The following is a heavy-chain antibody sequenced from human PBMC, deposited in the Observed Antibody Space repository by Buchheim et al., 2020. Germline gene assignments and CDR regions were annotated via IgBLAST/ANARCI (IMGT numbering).Heavy chain of an antibody. J-gene: IGHJ4*02. D-gene: IGHD4-17*01. V-gene: IGHV3-15*02. CDR1: GFTFTSAW. Sequence: EVQLVDSGGALVKPGGSLRLSCVASGFTFTSAWMTWVRQAPGEGLEWVGRIKSKSDGGTTDYAAPVNGRFIISRDDSKDPLFLQMNSLMTEDTGVYYCTRGSIAYGTLDNWGQGTL. CDR2: IKSKSDGGTT. CDR3: TRGSIAYGTLDN.